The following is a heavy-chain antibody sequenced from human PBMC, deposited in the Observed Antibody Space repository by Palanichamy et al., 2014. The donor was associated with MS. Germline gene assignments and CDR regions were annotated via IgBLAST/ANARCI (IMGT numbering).Heavy chain of an antibody. D-gene: IGHD2-2*01. CDR1: GFTFSSYA. J-gene: IGHJ6*04. V-gene: IGHV3-23*01. CDR2: ISGSGGST. CDR3: ANLHPPHCSSTSCYPGDL. Sequence: ASGFTFSSYAMTWVRQGSREGGLGVGSQGISGSGGSTYYADSVKGRFTISRDNSKDTLYLQMNSLRAEDTAVYYCANLHPPHCSSTSCYPGDLWGKGTTVTVSS.